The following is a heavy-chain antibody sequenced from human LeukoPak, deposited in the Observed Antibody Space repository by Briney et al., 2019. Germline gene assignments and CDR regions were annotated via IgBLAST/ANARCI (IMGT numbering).Heavy chain of an antibody. CDR2: IRSKANSYAT. V-gene: IGHV3-73*01. CDR1: GFTFSGSV. J-gene: IGHJ5*02. Sequence: PGGSLRLTCAASGFTFSGSVMHWVRQASGKGLEWVGRIRSKANSYATAYAASVKGRFTISRDDSKNTAYLQMNSLKTEDTAVYYCTVYDDYRFDPWGQGTLVTVSS. D-gene: IGHD4-17*01. CDR3: TVYDDYRFDP.